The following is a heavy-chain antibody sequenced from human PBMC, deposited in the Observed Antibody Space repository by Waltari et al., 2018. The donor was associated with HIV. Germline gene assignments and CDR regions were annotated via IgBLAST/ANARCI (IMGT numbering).Heavy chain of an antibody. CDR3: ARHRGESVSDAFDM. CDR2: MYYSGST. J-gene: IGHJ3*02. D-gene: IGHD2-8*01. V-gene: IGHV4-39*01. Sequence: LQLQESGPGLVKPSETLSPTCTAAGASISSGGSYWPWIRQPPGKGLGWIGSMYYSGSTYYNPSLKSRVSISVATSKNQFSLKLSSVTAADTAVYYCARHRGESVSDAFDMWGQGTMVTVSS. CDR1: GASISSGGSY.